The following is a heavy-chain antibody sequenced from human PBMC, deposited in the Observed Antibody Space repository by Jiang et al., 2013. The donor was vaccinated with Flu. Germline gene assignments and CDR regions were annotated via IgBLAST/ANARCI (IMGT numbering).Heavy chain of an antibody. V-gene: IGHV4-59*01. CDR3: ARVSGSYCSGGSCFDVFDI. Sequence: GSGLVKPSETLSLTCTVSGDSISSYYWSWIRQPPGKGLEWIGYIYYTGSTNYNPSLKSRVTISIETSKTQFSLRLSSMTAADTAVYYCARVSGSYCSGGSCFDVFDIWGQGTMVTVSS. CDR1: GDSISSYY. D-gene: IGHD2-15*01. CDR2: IYYTGST. J-gene: IGHJ3*02.